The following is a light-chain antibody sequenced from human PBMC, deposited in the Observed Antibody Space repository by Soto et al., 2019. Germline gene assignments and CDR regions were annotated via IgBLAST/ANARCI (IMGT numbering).Light chain of an antibody. V-gene: IGKV1-5*03. CDR3: QQYNSYVYN. CDR2: KAS. Sequence: DIQMTQSPSTLSASVGDRVTITCRASQSISSWLAWYQQKPGKAPKLLIYKASSLESGVPSRFSGSGSGTEFTLTISSLQPDDFATYYCQQYNSYVYNFGQGTKADIX. CDR1: QSISSW. J-gene: IGKJ2*01.